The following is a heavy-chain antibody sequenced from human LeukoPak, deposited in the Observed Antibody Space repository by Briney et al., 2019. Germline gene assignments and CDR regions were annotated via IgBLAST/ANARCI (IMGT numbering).Heavy chain of an antibody. CDR3: ARGRYGVVTRGWFGP. V-gene: IGHV4-59*01. CDR2: IYYSGTT. CDR1: GGSISSYY. J-gene: IGHJ5*02. Sequence: SETLSLTCTVSGGSISSYYWSWIRQPPGKGLEWIGYIYYSGTTNYNPSLKSRVTISVDTSKKQFSLKLTSVTAADTAVYYCARGRYGVVTRGWFGPWGQGTLVTVSS. D-gene: IGHD3-3*01.